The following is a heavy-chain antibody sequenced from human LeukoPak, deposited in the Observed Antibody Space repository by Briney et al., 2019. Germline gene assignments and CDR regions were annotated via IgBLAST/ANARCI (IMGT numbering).Heavy chain of an antibody. CDR2: IYYNGGT. CDR1: GGSISSYY. CDR3: ARERDNYGDFDY. V-gene: IGHV4-59*01. Sequence: SETLSLTCTVSGGSISSYYWSWIRQPPGKGLEWIGYIYYNGGTNYNPSLKSRVTISVDTSKNQFSLKLSSVTAADTAVYYCARERDNYGDFDYWGQGTLVTVSS. D-gene: IGHD4-17*01. J-gene: IGHJ4*02.